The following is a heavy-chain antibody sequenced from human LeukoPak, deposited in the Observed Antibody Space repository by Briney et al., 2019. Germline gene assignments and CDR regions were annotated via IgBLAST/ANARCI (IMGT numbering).Heavy chain of an antibody. D-gene: IGHD3-22*01. J-gene: IGHJ3*02. Sequence: EASVKVSCKASGYTFTGYYMHWVRQAPGQGLEWMGRINPNSGGTNYAQKFQGRVTMIRDTSISTAYMELSRLRSDDTAVYYCARGHYDSSGYYYDGGFDIWGQGTMVTVSS. CDR3: ARGHYDSSGYYYDGGFDI. CDR1: GYTFTGYY. V-gene: IGHV1-2*06. CDR2: INPNSGGT.